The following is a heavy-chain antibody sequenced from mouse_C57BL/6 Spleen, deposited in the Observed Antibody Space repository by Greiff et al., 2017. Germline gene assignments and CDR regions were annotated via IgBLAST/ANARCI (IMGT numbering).Heavy chain of an antibody. CDR1: GFSFNTYA. V-gene: IGHV10-1*01. J-gene: IGHJ4*01. D-gene: IGHD1-1*01. CDR3: VRHPSYGSSMDY. Sequence: EVMLVESGGGLVQPKGSLKLSCAASGFSFNTYAMNWVRQAPGKGLEWVARIRSKSNNYATYYADSVKDRFTISRDDSESMLYLQMNNLKTEDTARYYCVRHPSYGSSMDYWGQGTSVTVSS. CDR2: IRSKSNNYAT.